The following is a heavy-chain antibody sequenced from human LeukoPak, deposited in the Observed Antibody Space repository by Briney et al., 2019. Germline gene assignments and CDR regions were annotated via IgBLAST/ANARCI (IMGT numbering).Heavy chain of an antibody. CDR2: IYYSGST. J-gene: IGHJ4*02. CDR3: ARYYYDITAYDY. Sequence: SETLSLTCTVSSGSISSDDYYWTWIRQPPGKGLEWIGYIYYSGSTYYNPSLKSRVTISVDTSRNQFSLKLSSVTAADTAVYYCARYYYDITAYDYWGQGTLVTVSS. D-gene: IGHD3-22*01. CDR1: SGSISSDDYY. V-gene: IGHV4-30-4*08.